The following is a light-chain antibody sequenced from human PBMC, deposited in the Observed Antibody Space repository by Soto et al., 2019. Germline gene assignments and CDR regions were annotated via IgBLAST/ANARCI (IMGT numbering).Light chain of an antibody. J-gene: IGLJ2*01. CDR3: QSYDSSLSGVV. Sequence: QSVLTQPPSVSGAPGQRVNISCSGSSSNIGAGYDVHWYQRLPGTAPKLLIYSNNNRPSGVPDRFSGSKSGTSASLAITGLQAEDEADYYCQSYDSSLSGVVFGGGTKVTVL. V-gene: IGLV1-40*01. CDR1: SSNIGAGYD. CDR2: SNN.